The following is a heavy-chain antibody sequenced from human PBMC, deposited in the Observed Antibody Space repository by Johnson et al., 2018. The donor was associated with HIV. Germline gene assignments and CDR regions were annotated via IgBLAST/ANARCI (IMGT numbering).Heavy chain of an antibody. Sequence: VQLVESGGGVVRPGGSLRLSCVGSGFTFDDYALSWVRQLPGKGLEWVSGISWNGGSTAYADSVKGRFTISRANAKNSLYPQMHSLRVEDTASYYCARDLVGSPRAFDIWVQGTMVTISS. J-gene: IGHJ3*02. CDR2: ISWNGGST. CDR3: ARDLVGSPRAFDI. D-gene: IGHD2-8*02. CDR1: GFTFDDYA. V-gene: IGHV3-20*04.